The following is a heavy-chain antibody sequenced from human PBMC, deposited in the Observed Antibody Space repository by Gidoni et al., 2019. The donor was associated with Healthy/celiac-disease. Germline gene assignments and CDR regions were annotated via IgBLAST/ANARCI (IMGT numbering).Heavy chain of an antibody. CDR3: ARRYGSGSHMGFDP. D-gene: IGHD3-10*01. V-gene: IGHV4-39*01. CDR2: IYYSGST. CDR1: GGSIRSSSYY. Sequence: QLQLQESGPGLVKPSETLSLTCTVSGGSIRSSSYYWGWIRQPPGKGLEWIGSIYYSGSTYYNPSLKSRVTISVDTSKNQFSLKLSSVTAADTAVYYCARRYGSGSHMGFDPWGQGTLVTVSS. J-gene: IGHJ5*02.